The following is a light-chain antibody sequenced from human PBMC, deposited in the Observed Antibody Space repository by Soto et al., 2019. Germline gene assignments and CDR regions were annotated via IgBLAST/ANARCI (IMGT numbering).Light chain of an antibody. V-gene: IGKV3-15*01. CDR3: QQHNNWPPWT. CDR1: QNINTK. J-gene: IGKJ1*01. Sequence: ETVMTQSPATLSVSPGESATLSCRASQNINTKLAWYQQKPGQAPRLLIYGASTRATGVPARFSGSGSGTDFTLTINSLQSEDFAVYYCQQHNNWPPWTFGQGTKVEIK. CDR2: GAS.